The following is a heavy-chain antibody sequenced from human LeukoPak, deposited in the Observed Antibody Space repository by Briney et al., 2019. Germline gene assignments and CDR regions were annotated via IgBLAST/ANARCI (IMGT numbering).Heavy chain of an antibody. CDR3: AKGPGAVAGTDAFDI. CDR1: GFTFSSYG. Sequence: GRSLRLSCAASGFTFSSYGMHLVRQAPGKGLEWVAVISYDGSNKYYADSVKGRFTISRDNSKNTLYLQMNSLRAEDTAVYYCAKGPGAVAGTDAFDIWGQGTMVTVSS. D-gene: IGHD6-19*01. CDR2: ISYDGSNK. V-gene: IGHV3-30*18. J-gene: IGHJ3*02.